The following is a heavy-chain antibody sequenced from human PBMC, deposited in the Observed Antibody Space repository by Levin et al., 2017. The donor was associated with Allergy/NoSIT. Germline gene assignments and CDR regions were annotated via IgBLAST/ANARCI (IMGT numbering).Heavy chain of an antibody. CDR3: ASGKYYDRPFDY. CDR1: GGSISHYF. J-gene: IGHJ4*02. CDR2: IYYSGST. Sequence: SETLSLTCTVSGGSISHYFWSWIRQPPGKGLEWIGYIYYSGSTNYNPSLKSRVTISVDTSKNQFSLKLSSVTAADTAVYYCASGKYYDRPFDYWGQGTLVTVSS. D-gene: IGHD3-3*01. V-gene: IGHV4-59*01.